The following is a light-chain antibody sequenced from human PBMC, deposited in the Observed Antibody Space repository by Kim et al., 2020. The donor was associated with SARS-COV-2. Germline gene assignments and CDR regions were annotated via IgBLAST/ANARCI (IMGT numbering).Light chain of an antibody. CDR3: CSYSSSNSLYV. V-gene: IGLV2-14*04. J-gene: IGLJ1*01. Sequence: QSITIACTGTSSDVGGYNYVSWYQQNPGTAPKLLIYDVTKRPSGVSSRFFGSKSGNTASLTIYGLLPEDEADFYCCSYSSSNSLYVFGPGTKVTVL. CDR1: SSDVGGYNY. CDR2: DVT.